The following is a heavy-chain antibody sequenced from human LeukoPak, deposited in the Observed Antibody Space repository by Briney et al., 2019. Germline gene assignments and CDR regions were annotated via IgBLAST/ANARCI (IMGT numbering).Heavy chain of an antibody. V-gene: IGHV3-73*01. D-gene: IGHD5-18*01. J-gene: IGHJ4*02. CDR2: IRSKANSYAT. CDR1: GFTFSGSA. Sequence: GGSLRLSCAASGFTFSGSAMHWVRQASGKGLVWVGRIRSKANSYATAYAASVKGRFTISRDDSKNTAYLQMNSLKTEDTAVYYCASPTMRGPSYGYVRLLNWGQGSLVTVSS. CDR3: ASPTMRGPSYGYVRLLN.